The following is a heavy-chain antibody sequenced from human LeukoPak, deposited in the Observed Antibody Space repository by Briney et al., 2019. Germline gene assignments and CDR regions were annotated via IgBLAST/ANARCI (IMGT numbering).Heavy chain of an antibody. Sequence: GGSLRLSXAASGFTFSSYSMNWVRQAPGKGLEWVSYISSSSSTIYYADSVKGRFTISRDNAKNSLYLQMNSLRAEDTAVYYCARVGGYCSSTSCPNNWFDPWGQGTLVTVSS. V-gene: IGHV3-48*01. J-gene: IGHJ5*02. D-gene: IGHD2-2*01. CDR2: ISSSSSTI. CDR3: ARVGGYCSSTSCPNNWFDP. CDR1: GFTFSSYS.